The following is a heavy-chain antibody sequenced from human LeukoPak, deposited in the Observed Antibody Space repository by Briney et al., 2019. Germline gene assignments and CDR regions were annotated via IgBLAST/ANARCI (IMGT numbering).Heavy chain of an antibody. Sequence: NASETLSLTCAVYGGSFSGYYWSWIRQAPGKGLEWIGEINHSGSTNYNPSLKSRVTISVDTSKNQFSLKLNSVTAADTAVYYCARPLIHDGAFDIWGQGTMVTVSS. CDR2: INHSGST. CDR3: ARPLIHDGAFDI. D-gene: IGHD1-1*01. CDR1: GGSFSGYY. J-gene: IGHJ3*02. V-gene: IGHV4-34*01.